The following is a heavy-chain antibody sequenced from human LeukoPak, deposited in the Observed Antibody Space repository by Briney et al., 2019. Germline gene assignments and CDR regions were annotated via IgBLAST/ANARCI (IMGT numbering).Heavy chain of an antibody. Sequence: SETLSLTCTVSGGSISSSSYYWGWIRQPPGKGLEWIGSIYYSGSTYYNPSLKSRVTISVDTSKNQFSLKLSSVTAADTAVYYCAKDQRPPPAITMIVAHLGYFDLWGRGTLVTVSS. CDR1: GGSISSSSYY. D-gene: IGHD3-22*01. V-gene: IGHV4-39*02. CDR3: AKDQRPPPAITMIVAHLGYFDL. J-gene: IGHJ2*01. CDR2: IYYSGST.